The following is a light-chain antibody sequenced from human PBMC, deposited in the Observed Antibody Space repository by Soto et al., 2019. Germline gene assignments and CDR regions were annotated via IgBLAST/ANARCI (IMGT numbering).Light chain of an antibody. Sequence: EIVMTQSPATLSLSPGERATLSCRASQSVSNFLAWYLQRPGQAPRLLIFDASKRAAGVPARFSGSGSGTDFTLTISSLEPEDFAVYYCQQYGSSPRTFGQGTKVDIK. CDR3: QQYGSSPRT. CDR1: QSVSNF. J-gene: IGKJ1*01. CDR2: DAS. V-gene: IGKV3-11*01.